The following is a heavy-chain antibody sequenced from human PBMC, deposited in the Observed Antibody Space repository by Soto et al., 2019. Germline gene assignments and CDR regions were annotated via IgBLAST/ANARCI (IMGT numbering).Heavy chain of an antibody. J-gene: IGHJ3*02. V-gene: IGHV1-69*02. CDR2: IIPILGIA. CDR1: VGTFSSYT. D-gene: IGHD3-22*01. CDR3: ARGDSSGYYLIGAFDI. Sequence: SVKVSCKASVGTFSSYTISWVRQAPGQGLEWMGRIIPILGIANYAQKFQGRVTMTEDTSTDTAYMELSSLRSEDTAVYYCARGDSSGYYLIGAFDIWGQGTMVTV.